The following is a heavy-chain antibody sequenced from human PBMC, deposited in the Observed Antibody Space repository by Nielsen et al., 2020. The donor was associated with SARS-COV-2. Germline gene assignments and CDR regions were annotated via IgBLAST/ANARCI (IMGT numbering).Heavy chain of an antibody. J-gene: IGHJ4*02. V-gene: IGHV3-30*04. Sequence: GESLKISCAASGFTFSSYAMHWVRQAPGKGLEWVAVISYDGSNKYYADSVKGRFTISRDNSKNTLYLQMNSLRAEDTAVYYCARDRPRKGFDYWGQGTLVTVSS. CDR2: ISYDGSNK. CDR3: ARDRPRKGFDY. CDR1: GFTFSSYA.